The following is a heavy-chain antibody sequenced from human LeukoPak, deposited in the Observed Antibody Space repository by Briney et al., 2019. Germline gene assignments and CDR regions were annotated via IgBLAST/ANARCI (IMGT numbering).Heavy chain of an antibody. V-gene: IGHV3-23*01. D-gene: IGHD2-2*02. CDR2: ISDSGGNT. Sequence: GGSLRLSCAASGFNFSNYALTLVRQAPGKGLEWVSIISDSGGNTYYADSVKGRFTISRDNSKNTLYLQMNSLRAEDTAVYYCAKEPLYLGYFDYWGQGNLVTVSS. CDR3: AKEPLYLGYFDY. CDR1: GFNFSNYA. J-gene: IGHJ4*02.